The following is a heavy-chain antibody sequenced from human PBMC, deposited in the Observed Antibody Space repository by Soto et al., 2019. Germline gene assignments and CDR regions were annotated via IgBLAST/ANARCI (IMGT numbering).Heavy chain of an antibody. CDR1: GFTFSSYS. V-gene: IGHV3-48*02. CDR3: AREGGSLNWFDP. J-gene: IGHJ5*02. D-gene: IGHD1-26*01. CDR2: ISSSSSTI. Sequence: EVQLVESGGGLVQPGGSLRLSCAASGFTFSSYSMNWVRQAPGKGLEWVSYISSSSSTIYYADSVKGRFTISRDNAKNSLYLQMNSRSDEATAVYYCAREGGSLNWFDPWGQGTLVTVSS.